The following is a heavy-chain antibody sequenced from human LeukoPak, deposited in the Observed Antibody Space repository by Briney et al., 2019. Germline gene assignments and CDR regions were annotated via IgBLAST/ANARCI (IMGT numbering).Heavy chain of an antibody. CDR3: ARDSVVVVAATPYWFDP. V-gene: IGHV3-48*04. CDR2: ISSSSNTI. Sequence: GGSLRLSCAASGFTFNYFSVNWVRQAPGKGLEWVSYISSSSNTIYYADSVKGRFTISRDNAKNSLYLQMNSLRAEDTAVYYCARDSVVVVAATPYWFDPRGQGTLVTVSS. CDR1: GFTFNYFS. J-gene: IGHJ5*02. D-gene: IGHD2-15*01.